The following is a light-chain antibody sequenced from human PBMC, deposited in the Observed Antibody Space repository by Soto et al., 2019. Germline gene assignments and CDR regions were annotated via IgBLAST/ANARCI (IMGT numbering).Light chain of an antibody. Sequence: EIVLTQSPGTLSLSPGERGALSCRAGQSISTTDLTWYQQKPGQAPRVLIYGTSTRATGIPDRFSGSGSGTDFTLTISRLEPEDFAVYYCQHYGTSPKWTFGPGTKVDIK. J-gene: IGKJ1*01. CDR2: GTS. V-gene: IGKV3-20*01. CDR3: QHYGTSPKWT. CDR1: QSISTTD.